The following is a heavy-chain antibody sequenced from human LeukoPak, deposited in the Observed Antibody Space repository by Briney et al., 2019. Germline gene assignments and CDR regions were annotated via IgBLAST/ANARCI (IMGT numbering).Heavy chain of an antibody. CDR2: IRYDGGNK. CDR1: GFTFSSYG. D-gene: IGHD3-22*01. Sequence: GGSLRLSCAASGFTFSSYGMHWVRQAPGKGLEWVAFIRYDGGNKYYADSVKGRFTISRDNSKNTLYLQMNSLRAEDTAVYYCAKDQPLYYSDSRGLPDYWGQGTLVTVSS. CDR3: AKDQPLYYSDSRGLPDY. J-gene: IGHJ4*02. V-gene: IGHV3-30*02.